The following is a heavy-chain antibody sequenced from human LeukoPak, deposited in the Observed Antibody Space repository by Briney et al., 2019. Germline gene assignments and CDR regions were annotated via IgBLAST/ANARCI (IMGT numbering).Heavy chain of an antibody. J-gene: IGHJ4*02. CDR1: GFTFSSYV. V-gene: IGHV3-30*04. D-gene: IGHD2-21*02. CDR3: ASDPPQPYCGGDCYHVDY. Sequence: GGSLRLSCAASGFTFSSYVMHWVRQAPGKGPEWVAIISYDGSNEYYADSVKGRFTISRDNAKNSLYLQMNSLRAEDTAVYYCASDPPQPYCGGDCYHVDYWGQGTLVTVSS. CDR2: ISYDGSNE.